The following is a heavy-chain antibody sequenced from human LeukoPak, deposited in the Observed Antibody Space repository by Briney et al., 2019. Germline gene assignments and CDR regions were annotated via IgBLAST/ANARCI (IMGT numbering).Heavy chain of an antibody. J-gene: IGHJ4*02. CDR2: ISYDGSNK. V-gene: IGHV3-30*04. Sequence: GGSLRLSCAASGFTFSSYAMHWVRQAPGKGLEWVAVISYDGSNKYYADSVKGRLTISRDNSKNTLYLQMNSLRAEDTAVYYCARDLTYSYYFDYWGQGTLVTVSS. CDR3: ARDLTYSYYFDY. D-gene: IGHD5-18*01. CDR1: GFTFSSYA.